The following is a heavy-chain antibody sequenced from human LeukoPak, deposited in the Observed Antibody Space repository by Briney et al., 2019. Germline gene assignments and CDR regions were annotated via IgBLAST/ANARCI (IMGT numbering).Heavy chain of an antibody. CDR2: VYNSGST. V-gene: IGHV4-59*01. J-gene: IGHJ4*02. CDR1: GDSISTSY. D-gene: IGHD3-10*01. Sequence: PSETLSLTCTVSGDSISTSYWNWIRQPPGKGLEWIGYVYNSGSTTYNPSLKSRVTISVDTSKNQLSLRLASVTTGDTAVYYCAKGLYGAAYGYYFDYWGQGTLVTVSS. CDR3: AKGLYGAAYGYYFDY.